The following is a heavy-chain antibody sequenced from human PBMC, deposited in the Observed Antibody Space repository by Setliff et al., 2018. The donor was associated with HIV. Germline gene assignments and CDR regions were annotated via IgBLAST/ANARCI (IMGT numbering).Heavy chain of an antibody. D-gene: IGHD3-22*01. J-gene: IGHJ6*03. V-gene: IGHV4-59*08. CDR3: ARRRSPPSGFYSKYYMDV. Sequence: KPSETLSLTCGVYGGSFSGYYWSWIRQPPGKGLEWIGHISYSGSTNYNPSLKSRVTISVDTSKNQFSLKLTSVTAADTAVYYCARRRSPPSGFYSKYYMDVWGKGTTVTVSS. CDR1: GGSFSGYY. CDR2: ISYSGST.